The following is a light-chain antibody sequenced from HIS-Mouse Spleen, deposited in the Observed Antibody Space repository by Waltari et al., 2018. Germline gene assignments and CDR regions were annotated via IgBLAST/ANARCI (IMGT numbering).Light chain of an antibody. V-gene: IGLV1-47*01. Sequence: QSVLTPPPSASGTPGQRVTISCSGSSSNIGSNYVSCYQQLPGTAPKLLIYRNNQRPSGVPDRFSGSKSGTSASLAISGLRSEDEADYYCAAWDDSLSGPVFGGGTKLTVL. CDR1: SSNIGSNY. CDR3: AAWDDSLSGPV. J-gene: IGLJ3*02. CDR2: RNN.